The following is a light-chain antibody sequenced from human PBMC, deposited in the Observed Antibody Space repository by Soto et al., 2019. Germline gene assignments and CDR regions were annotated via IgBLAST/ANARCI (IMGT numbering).Light chain of an antibody. V-gene: IGLV1-40*01. Sequence: QSVLTQPPSVSGAPGQTITISCTGSSSNIGAGYDVHWYQQLPGRAPKLVISEVSNRPSGVSNRFSGSKSGNTASLTISGLQAEDEADYYCCSYTSSTTPLFGGGTKVTVL. CDR1: SSNIGAGYD. CDR2: EVS. CDR3: CSYTSSTTPL. J-gene: IGLJ2*01.